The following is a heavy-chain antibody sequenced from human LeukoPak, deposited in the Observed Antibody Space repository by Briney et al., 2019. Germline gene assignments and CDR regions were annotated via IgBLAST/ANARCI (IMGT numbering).Heavy chain of an antibody. Sequence: QTGGSLRLSCAASGFTFSSFWMSWVRQTPGKGLEWVAMIKHDGSEKYSVDSLKGRFTISRDNAKNLLYLQMNSLRAEDTAVYHCARETRLLSYWGQGTLVTVSS. CDR1: GFTFSSFW. J-gene: IGHJ4*02. CDR3: ARETRLLSY. D-gene: IGHD3-3*01. CDR2: IKHDGSEK. V-gene: IGHV3-7*01.